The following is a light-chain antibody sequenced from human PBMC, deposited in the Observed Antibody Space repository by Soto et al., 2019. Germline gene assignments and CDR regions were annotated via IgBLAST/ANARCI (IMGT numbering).Light chain of an antibody. Sequence: DIQRTQSPSSLSASVGDRVTITCLASEDIRSDLGWYQQRPGRAPKRLIYATFTLQSGVPSRFSGSRSGTEFTLTISNLQPEDFATYYCLQFNSYPRTFGQGTKVDIK. V-gene: IGKV1-17*02. CDR3: LQFNSYPRT. CDR1: EDIRSD. CDR2: ATF. J-gene: IGKJ1*01.